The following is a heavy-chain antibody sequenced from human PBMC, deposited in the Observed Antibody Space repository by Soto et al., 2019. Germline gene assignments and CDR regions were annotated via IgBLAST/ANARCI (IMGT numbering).Heavy chain of an antibody. CDR1: GGTFSSYT. Sequence: QVQLVQSGAEVKKPGSSVKVSCKASGGTFSSYTISWVRQAPGQGLEWMGRIIPILGIANYAQKFQGRVTITADKSTSTAYMELSSLSSEDTAVYSCARDRGYCSGGSCPGWFDLWGQGTLVTVSS. D-gene: IGHD2-15*01. J-gene: IGHJ5*02. CDR3: ARDRGYCSGGSCPGWFDL. CDR2: IIPILGIA. V-gene: IGHV1-69*08.